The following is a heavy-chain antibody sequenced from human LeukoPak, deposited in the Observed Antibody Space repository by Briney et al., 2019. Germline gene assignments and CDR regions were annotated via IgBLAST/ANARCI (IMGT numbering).Heavy chain of an antibody. CDR3: AASYGDYPFDY. V-gene: IGHV3-11*01. D-gene: IGHD4-17*01. Sequence: GGPLRLSCAASGFTFSDYYMSWIRQAPGKGLEWVSYISSSGSTIYYADSVKGRFTISRDNAKNSLYLQMNSLRAEDTAVYYCAASYGDYPFDYWGQGTLVTVSS. CDR1: GFTFSDYY. CDR2: ISSSGSTI. J-gene: IGHJ4*02.